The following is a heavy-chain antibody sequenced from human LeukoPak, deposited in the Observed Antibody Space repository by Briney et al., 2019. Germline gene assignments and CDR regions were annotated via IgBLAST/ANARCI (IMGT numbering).Heavy chain of an antibody. CDR1: GFTFSSFG. J-gene: IGHJ6*03. D-gene: IGHD6-19*01. V-gene: IGHV3-21*01. Sequence: GGSLRLSCVGSGFTFSSFGLYWVRQAPGKGLEWVSSISSSSSYIYYADSVKGRFTISRDNAKNSLYLQMNSLRAEDTAVYYCARYSSGWYLRTNYYYYMDVWGKGTTVTVSS. CDR3: ARYSSGWYLRTNYYYYMDV. CDR2: ISSSSSYI.